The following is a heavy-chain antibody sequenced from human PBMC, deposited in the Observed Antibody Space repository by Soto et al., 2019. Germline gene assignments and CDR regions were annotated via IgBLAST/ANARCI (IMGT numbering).Heavy chain of an antibody. Sequence: SETLSLTCTVSGGSISSYYWSWIRQPPGKGLEWIGYIYYSGSTNYNPSLKSRVTISVDTSKNQFSLKLSSVTAADTAVYYCARSVAMRECYFDYWGQGTLVTVSS. CDR3: ARSVAMRECYFDY. CDR1: GGSISSYY. D-gene: IGHD5-12*01. J-gene: IGHJ4*02. V-gene: IGHV4-59*01. CDR2: IYYSGST.